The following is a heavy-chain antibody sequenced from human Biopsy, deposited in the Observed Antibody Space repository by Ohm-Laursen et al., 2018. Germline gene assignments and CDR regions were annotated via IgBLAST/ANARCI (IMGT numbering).Heavy chain of an antibody. J-gene: IGHJ5*02. Sequence: GTLSLTCTVPGGSISNNNYYWGWIRQPPGKGLERIGSTFYRGSTHYKPSLKSRVNISVDTSKNQFSLKLNSVTAADTAVYYCARDYDTSGYYYVSWGQGTLVTVSS. V-gene: IGHV4-39*01. CDR2: TFYRGST. CDR3: ARDYDTSGYYYVS. CDR1: GGSISNNNYY. D-gene: IGHD3-22*01.